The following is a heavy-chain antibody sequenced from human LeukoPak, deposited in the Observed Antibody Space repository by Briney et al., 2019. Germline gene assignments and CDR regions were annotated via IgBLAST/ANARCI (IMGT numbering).Heavy chain of an antibody. Sequence: PGGSLRLSCAASGFTFSTYEMDWVRQAPGKELEWVSYISSRGSSICYADSVKGRFTISRDNAKNSLYLQMSSLRVEDTAVYYCARGAAGGDFDYWGQGTLVTVSS. D-gene: IGHD6-13*01. CDR3: ARGAAGGDFDY. J-gene: IGHJ4*02. CDR2: ISSRGSSI. CDR1: GFTFSTYE. V-gene: IGHV3-48*03.